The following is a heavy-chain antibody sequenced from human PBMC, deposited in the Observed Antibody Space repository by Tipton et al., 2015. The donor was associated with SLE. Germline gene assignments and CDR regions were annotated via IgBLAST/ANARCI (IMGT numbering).Heavy chain of an antibody. CDR2: ISYDGSNK. CDR3: AKLNGNWNYGLDY. J-gene: IGHJ4*02. V-gene: IGHV3-30-3*02. Sequence: SLRLSCAASGFTFSVYAMHWVRQAPGKGLEWVAVISYDGSNKYYADSVKGRFTISRDNSKNTLFLQMNSLRAEDTAVYYCAKLNGNWNYGLDYWGQGTLVTVSS. D-gene: IGHD1-7*01. CDR1: GFTFSVYA.